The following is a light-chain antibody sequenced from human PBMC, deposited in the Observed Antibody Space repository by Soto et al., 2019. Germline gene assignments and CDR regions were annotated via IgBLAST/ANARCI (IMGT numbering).Light chain of an antibody. J-gene: IGLJ2*01. V-gene: IGLV2-11*01. CDR3: SSYAAPYVL. CDR1: SSDVGAYNY. CDR2: DVS. Sequence: QSALTQPRSVSGSPGQSVTISCTGTSSDVGAYNYVSWYQQHPGKAPKLMISDVSARPSGVPDRFTGSKSGNAASLTISGLQAEDEAEYYCSSYAAPYVLFGGGTKLTVL.